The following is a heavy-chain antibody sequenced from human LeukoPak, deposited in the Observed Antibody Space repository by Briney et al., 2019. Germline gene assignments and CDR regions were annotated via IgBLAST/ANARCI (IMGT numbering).Heavy chain of an antibody. CDR3: ARVQYYLNRFDI. J-gene: IGHJ3*02. CDR1: GGSISSYY. V-gene: IGHV4-34*01. Sequence: PSETLSLTCTVSGGSISSYYWSWIRQPPGKGLEWIGEINHSGSTNYNPSLKSRVTISVDTSKNQFSLKLSSVTAADTAVYYCARVQYYLNRFDIWGQGTMVTVSS. D-gene: IGHD3-10*01. CDR2: INHSGST.